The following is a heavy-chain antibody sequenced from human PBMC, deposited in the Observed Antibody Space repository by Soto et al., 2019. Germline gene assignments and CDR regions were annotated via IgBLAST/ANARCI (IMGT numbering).Heavy chain of an antibody. CDR2: IDPSDSYT. Sequence: GESLKISCKASGYNFTAFWIHWVRQMPGKGLEWLGKIDPSDSYTNYSPSFEGHVTISTDISISTAYLQWSSLRASDTALYFCARVRKNWFDSWAQGTMLTVSS. CDR1: GYNFTAFW. CDR3: ARVRKNWFDS. J-gene: IGHJ5*01. V-gene: IGHV5-10-1*01.